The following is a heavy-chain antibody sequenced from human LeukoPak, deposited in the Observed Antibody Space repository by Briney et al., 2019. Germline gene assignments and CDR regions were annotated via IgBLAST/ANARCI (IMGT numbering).Heavy chain of an antibody. CDR1: GFTFSSYS. V-gene: IGHV3-21*01. Sequence: GGSLRLSCAASGFTFSSYSMNWVRQAPGKGLEWVSSISSSSYIYYADSVKGRFTISRDNAKNSLYLQMNSLRAEDTAVYYCARAQIAVAGLDYWGQGTLVTVSS. CDR3: ARAQIAVAGLDY. D-gene: IGHD6-19*01. CDR2: ISSSSYI. J-gene: IGHJ4*02.